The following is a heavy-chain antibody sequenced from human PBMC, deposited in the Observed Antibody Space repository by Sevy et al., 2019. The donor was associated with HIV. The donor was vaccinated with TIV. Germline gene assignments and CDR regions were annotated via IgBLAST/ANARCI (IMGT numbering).Heavy chain of an antibody. Sequence: SETLSLTCAVSGGSISSTSYYWGWIRQPPGKELEGIAIIHYSGSTYYNPSLKSRVTISVDTSKNQFSLKLSSVTAADTAVYFCARRGSISAWFDPWGQGTLVTVSS. CDR1: GGSISSTSYY. CDR3: ARRGSISAWFDP. CDR2: IHYSGST. V-gene: IGHV4-39*01. J-gene: IGHJ5*02.